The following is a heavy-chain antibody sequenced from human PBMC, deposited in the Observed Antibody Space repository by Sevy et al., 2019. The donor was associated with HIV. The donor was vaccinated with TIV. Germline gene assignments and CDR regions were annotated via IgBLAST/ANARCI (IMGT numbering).Heavy chain of an antibody. CDR3: ARDQMGKYSAYDRAGYYGMDV. CDR1: GFTFSSYS. V-gene: IGHV3-21*01. CDR2: ISSSSSYI. D-gene: IGHD5-12*01. J-gene: IGHJ6*02. Sequence: GGSLRLSCAASGFTFSSYSVNWVRQTPGKGLEWVSSISSSSSYIYYADSVTGRFTISRDNAKNSMYLQMNSLRAEDTAVYYCARDQMGKYSAYDRAGYYGMDVWGQGTTVTVSS.